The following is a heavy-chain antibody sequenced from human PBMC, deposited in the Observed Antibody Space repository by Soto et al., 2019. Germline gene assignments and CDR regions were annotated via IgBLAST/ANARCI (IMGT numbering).Heavy chain of an antibody. V-gene: IGHV3-7*01. CDR3: ARDPGYSSFDH. D-gene: IGHD5-12*01. Sequence: DVQLVESGGGLVQPGGSLRLCCAASGFTFSGSWMSWVRQAPGKGLEFVANIKEDGSVKNYVDSVKGRFTISRDNAKNSVYLQMNSLRDEDTAVYYCARDPGYSSFDHWGQGTLVTVSS. CDR2: IKEDGSVK. J-gene: IGHJ4*02. CDR1: GFTFSGSW.